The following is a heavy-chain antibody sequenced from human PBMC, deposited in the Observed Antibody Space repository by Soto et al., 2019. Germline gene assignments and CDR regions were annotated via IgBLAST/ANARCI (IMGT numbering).Heavy chain of an antibody. D-gene: IGHD2-15*01. CDR3: ARPYCSGGSCYSDWYFDL. J-gene: IGHJ2*01. CDR1: GFSLSNARMG. V-gene: IGHV2-26*01. Sequence: QVTLKESGPVLVKPTETLTLTCTVSGFSLSNARMGVSWIRQPPGKALEWLAHIFSNDEKSYSTSLKSRLTISKDTSKSQVVLTMTNMDPVDTATYYCARPYCSGGSCYSDWYFDLWGRGTLVTVSS. CDR2: IFSNDEK.